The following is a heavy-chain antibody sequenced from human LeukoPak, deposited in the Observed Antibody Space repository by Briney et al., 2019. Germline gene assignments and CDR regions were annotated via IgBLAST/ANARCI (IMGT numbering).Heavy chain of an antibody. J-gene: IGHJ6*03. V-gene: IGHV4-59*01. CDR1: GWSFSGYY. CDR2: LYYSGST. D-gene: IGHD3-10*01. CDR3: ARIPRGLRYYYYYMDV. Sequence: KPSETLSLTCAVYGWSFSGYYWSWIRQPPGKGLEWIGYLYYSGSTNYNPSLKSRVTISVDTSKNQFSLKLSSVTAADTAVYYCARIPRGLRYYYYYMDVWGKGTTVTISS.